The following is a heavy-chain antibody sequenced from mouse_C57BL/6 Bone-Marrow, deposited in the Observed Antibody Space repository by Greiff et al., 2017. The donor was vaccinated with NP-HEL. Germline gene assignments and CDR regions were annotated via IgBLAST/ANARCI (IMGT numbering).Heavy chain of an antibody. V-gene: IGHV3-6*01. Sequence: EVKLQESGPGLVKPSQSLSLTCSVTGYSITSGYYWNWIRQFPGNKLEWMGYISYDGSNNYNPSLKNRISITRDTSKNQFFLKLNSVTTEDTATYYCASLLRILFAYWGQGTLVTVSA. CDR1: GYSITSGYY. J-gene: IGHJ3*01. D-gene: IGHD1-1*01. CDR2: ISYDGSN. CDR3: ASLLRILFAY.